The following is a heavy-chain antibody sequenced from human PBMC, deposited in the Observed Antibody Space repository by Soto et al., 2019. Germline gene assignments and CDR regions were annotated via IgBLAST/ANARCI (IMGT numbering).Heavy chain of an antibody. CDR3: AADATAWQQIVPFDY. D-gene: IGHD6-13*01. CDR2: IAVGSGYT. J-gene: IGHJ4*02. Sequence: GAGVKVSCKASGLTFPKYSLQRVGQARGERLEWIGWIAVGSGYTNYTHRFQARVTLTRDMSTATTYMELSRLTSEDTAIYYCAADATAWQQIVPFDYWGQGTLVTVSS. V-gene: IGHV1-58*01. CDR1: GLTFPKYS.